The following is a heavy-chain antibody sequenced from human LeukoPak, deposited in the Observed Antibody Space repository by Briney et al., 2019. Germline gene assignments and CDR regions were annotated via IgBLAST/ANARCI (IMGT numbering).Heavy chain of an antibody. D-gene: IGHD2-15*01. J-gene: IGHJ4*02. CDR3: ARYQEVAAYFDC. Sequence: SETLSLTCAVSGGSISSYYWAWIRQPAGKGLEWIGRIYASGSTDYYSSLKSRVSMSVDTSRNQFSLKLSSVTAADTAVYYCARYQEVAAYFDCWGQGTLVTVSS. CDR1: GGSISSYY. V-gene: IGHV4-59*10. CDR2: IYASGST.